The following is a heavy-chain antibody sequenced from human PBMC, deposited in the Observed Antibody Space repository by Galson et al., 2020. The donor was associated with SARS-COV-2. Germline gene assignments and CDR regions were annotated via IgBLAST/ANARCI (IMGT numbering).Heavy chain of an antibody. V-gene: IGHV2-26*01. CDR1: GLSLRDVALG. Sequence: SGPTLVKPTDTLTLTCTVSGLSLRDVALGVSWIRQPPGKAPEWLAHIYSDDEKSLNSALKTRLTISKDTSKSQVILSLINVDPMDTATYYCARIARHTFDSWGQGRLVTVSS. D-gene: IGHD6-6*01. CDR3: ARIARHTFDS. CDR2: IYSDDEK. J-gene: IGHJ4*02.